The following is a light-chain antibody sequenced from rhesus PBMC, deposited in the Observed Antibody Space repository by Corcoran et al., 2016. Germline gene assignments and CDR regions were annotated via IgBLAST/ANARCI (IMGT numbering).Light chain of an antibody. CDR3: SSYEASDILG. J-gene: IGLJ6*01. CDR2: EGN. V-gene: IGLV2-11*01. Sequence: QSAPSQSPSVSGSLGQSVTISCTGTNRDIGRFNYVSWYRQRPGTTTKLLIYEGNMRPSGVSDRCSGSKSGNTASLTISGRQAEDDGDYYCSSYEASDILGFGSATKLTVL. CDR1: NRDIGRFNY.